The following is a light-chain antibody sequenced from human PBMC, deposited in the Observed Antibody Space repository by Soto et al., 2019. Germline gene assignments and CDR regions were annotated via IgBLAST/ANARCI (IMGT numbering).Light chain of an antibody. CDR2: DAS. J-gene: IGKJ4*01. CDR1: QRVSSY. V-gene: IGKV3-11*01. Sequence: EIVVTQSPATLSLSPGERATLSCSASQRVSSYLAWYQQKPGQAPRLLIYDASNRATGIPARFSGSGSGTDFTLTISSLEPEDFAVYYCQQRSNWQGATFGGGTKVEIK. CDR3: QQRSNWQGAT.